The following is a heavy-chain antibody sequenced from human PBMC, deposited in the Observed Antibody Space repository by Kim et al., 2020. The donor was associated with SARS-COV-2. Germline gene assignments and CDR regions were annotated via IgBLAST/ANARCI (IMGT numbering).Heavy chain of an antibody. CDR2: I. CDR3: ARDYKEYYFDY. Sequence: IYYADSVKGRFTISRDNAKNSLYLQMNSLRAEDTAVYYCARDYKEYYFDYWGQGTLVTVSS. D-gene: IGHD1-1*01. J-gene: IGHJ4*02. V-gene: IGHV3-21*01.